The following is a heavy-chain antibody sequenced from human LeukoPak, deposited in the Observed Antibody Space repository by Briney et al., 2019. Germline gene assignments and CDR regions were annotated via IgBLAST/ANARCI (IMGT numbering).Heavy chain of an antibody. D-gene: IGHD2-2*01. J-gene: IGHJ6*02. Sequence: SETLSLTCTVSGGSLSSYYWSWIRQPPGKGLEGIGYIYYSGRTNYNPSLKSRVTISVDTSKNQFSLKLSSVTAADTAVYYCARSPIVVVPAAKAYYYYGMDVWGQGTTVTVSS. CDR3: ARSPIVVVPAAKAYYYYGMDV. CDR1: GGSLSSYY. V-gene: IGHV4-59*01. CDR2: IYYSGRT.